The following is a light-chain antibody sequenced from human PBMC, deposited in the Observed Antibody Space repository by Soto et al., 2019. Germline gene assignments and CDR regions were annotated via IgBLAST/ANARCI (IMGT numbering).Light chain of an antibody. CDR1: SSDVGSYNL. Sequence: QSVLTQPASVSGSPGQSITISCTGTSSDVGSYNLVSWYQQHPGKAPKLMIYEVSKRPSGVSNRFSGSKSGNTASLTISGLQAEDEADYYCCLGVFGTGTKVT. CDR2: EVS. CDR3: CLGV. V-gene: IGLV2-23*02. J-gene: IGLJ1*01.